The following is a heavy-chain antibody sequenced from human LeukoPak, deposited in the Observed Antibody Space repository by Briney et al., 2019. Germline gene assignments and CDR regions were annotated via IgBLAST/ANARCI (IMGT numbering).Heavy chain of an antibody. CDR1: GFTFSSYS. Sequence: GGSLRLSCTASGFTFSSYSMNWVRQAPGKGLEWVSSISTSSSYIYYADSVKGRFTISRDNAKNSLYLHMNSLRAEDTAVYYCARDYGGSSPFDYWGQGTLVTVSS. CDR3: ARDYGGSSPFDY. J-gene: IGHJ4*02. D-gene: IGHD4-23*01. CDR2: ISTSSSYI. V-gene: IGHV3-21*01.